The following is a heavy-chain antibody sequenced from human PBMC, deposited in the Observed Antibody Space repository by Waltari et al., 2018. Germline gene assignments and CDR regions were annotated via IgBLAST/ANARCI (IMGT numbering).Heavy chain of an antibody. Sequence: QVQLVQSGAEVKKPGSSVKVSCKASGGPFSSYAISWVRQAPGQGLEWMGGIIPIFGTANYAQKFQGRVTITADESTSTAYMELSSLRSEDTAVYYCARADSVATYYAFDIWGQGTMVTVSS. CDR1: GGPFSSYA. CDR3: ARADSVATYYAFDI. J-gene: IGHJ3*02. CDR2: IIPIFGTA. D-gene: IGHD5-12*01. V-gene: IGHV1-69*01.